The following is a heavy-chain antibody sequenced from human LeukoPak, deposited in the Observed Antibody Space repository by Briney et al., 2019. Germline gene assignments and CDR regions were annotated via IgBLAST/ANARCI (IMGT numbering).Heavy chain of an antibody. D-gene: IGHD2-2*02. J-gene: IGHJ4*02. CDR1: GFTFSNYD. V-gene: IGHV3-13*01. Sequence: GGSLRLSCAASGFTFSNYDMHWVRQATGKGLEWVSGIGAAGDTYYPGSVKGRFTISRENAKNSLYLQMNSLRAGDTAVYFCARGGYCSSTSCYTSGEVDYWGQGTLVTVSS. CDR2: IGAAGDT. CDR3: ARGGYCSSTSCYTSGEVDY.